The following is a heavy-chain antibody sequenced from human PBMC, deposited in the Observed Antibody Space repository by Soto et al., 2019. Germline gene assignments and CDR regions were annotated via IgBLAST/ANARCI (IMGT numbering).Heavy chain of an antibody. J-gene: IGHJ3*02. V-gene: IGHV1-46*03. CDR1: GYTFTSYY. CDR2: INPGGGST. Sequence: ASVKVSCKASGYTFTSYYMHWVRQAPGQGLEWMGIINPGGGSTSYAQKFQGGVTMTRDTSTSTVYMELSSLRSEDTAVYYCAREGPITIFGVALSKSDEAFDIWGQGPMVNVAS. CDR3: AREGPITIFGVALSKSDEAFDI. D-gene: IGHD3-3*01.